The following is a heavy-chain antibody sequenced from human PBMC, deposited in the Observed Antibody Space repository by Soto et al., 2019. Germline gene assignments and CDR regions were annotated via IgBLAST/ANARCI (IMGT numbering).Heavy chain of an antibody. V-gene: IGHV2-5*02. D-gene: IGHD2-8*02. CDR3: AHIDAWWGAPDI. J-gene: IGHJ3*02. CDR1: GFSLSTSGVG. Sequence: QITLKESGPTLVKPTQTLTLTCTFSGFSLSTSGVGVGWIRQPPGKALEWLALIYWDDDKRYSPSLKSRLTIXKXXSKNQVVLTMTNMDPVDTATYYCAHIDAWWGAPDIWGQGTMVTVSS. CDR2: IYWDDDK.